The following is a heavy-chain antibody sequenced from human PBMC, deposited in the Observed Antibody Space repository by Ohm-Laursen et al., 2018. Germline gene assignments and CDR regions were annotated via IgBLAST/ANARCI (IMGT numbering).Heavy chain of an antibody. D-gene: IGHD1-26*01. CDR3: VGGGSYIGFDP. J-gene: IGHJ5*02. CDR2: MNPNSGNT. CDR1: GYTFTSYD. Sequence: ASVKVSCKASGYTFTSYDINWVRQATGQGLEWMGWMNPNSGNTGYAQKFQGRVTMTRNTSISTAYMELSSLRSEDPAVYYCVGGGSYIGFDPWGQGTLVTVSS. V-gene: IGHV1-8*01.